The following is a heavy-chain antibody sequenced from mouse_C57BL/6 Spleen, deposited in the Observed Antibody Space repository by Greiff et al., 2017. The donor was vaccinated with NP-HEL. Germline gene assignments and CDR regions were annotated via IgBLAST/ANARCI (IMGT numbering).Heavy chain of an antibody. CDR1: GFTFTSTY. CDR2: IDPANGST. D-gene: IGHD3-2*02. V-gene: IGHV14-3*01. CDR3: ALDSSGYVDYAMDY. J-gene: IGHJ4*01. Sequence: VQLQQSGAELVRPGASVKLSCTASGFTFTSTYMHWVKQRPEQGLEWIGRIDPANGSTKYATKFQGKATITADTSSNTAYLQLSSLTSEDTAIYYCALDSSGYVDYAMDYWGQGTSVTVSS.